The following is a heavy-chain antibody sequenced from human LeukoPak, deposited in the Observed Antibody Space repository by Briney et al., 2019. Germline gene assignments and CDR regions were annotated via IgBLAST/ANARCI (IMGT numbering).Heavy chain of an antibody. CDR3: ASLDCGGNSDWFDP. J-gene: IGHJ5*02. CDR2: IYYSGST. D-gene: IGHD4-23*01. V-gene: IGHV4-59*08. Sequence: SETLSLTCTVSGGSISSYYWSWIRQPPGKGLEWIGYIYYSGSTNYNPSLKSRVTISVDTSKNQFSLKLSSVTAADTAVYYCASLDCGGNSDWFDPWGQGTLVTVSS. CDR1: GGSISSYY.